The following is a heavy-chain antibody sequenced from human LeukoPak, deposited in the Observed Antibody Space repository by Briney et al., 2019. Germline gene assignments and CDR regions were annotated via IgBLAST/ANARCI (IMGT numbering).Heavy chain of an antibody. CDR1: GYTFTSYG. Sequence: ASVKVSCKASGYTFTSYGISWVRQAPGQGLEWMGWISAYNGNTNYAQKLQGRVTMTTDTSTSTAYMELRSLRSDDTAVYYCARAFSSSSRPIYYYYYYMDVWGKGTTVTVSS. CDR3: ARAFSSSSRPIYYYYYYMDV. D-gene: IGHD6-6*01. V-gene: IGHV1-18*01. CDR2: ISAYNGNT. J-gene: IGHJ6*03.